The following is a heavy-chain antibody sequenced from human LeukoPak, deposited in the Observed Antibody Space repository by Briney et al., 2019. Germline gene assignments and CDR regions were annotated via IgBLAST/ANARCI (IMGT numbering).Heavy chain of an antibody. V-gene: IGHV4-34*01. CDR3: ARIPRTVAGTFKQFDY. CDR2: INHSGST. Sequence: SETLSLTCAAYGGSFSGYYWSWIRQPPGKGLEWIGEINHSGSTNYNPSLKSRVTISVDTSKNQFSLKLSSVTAADTAVYYCARIPRTVAGTFKQFDYWGQGTLVTVSS. D-gene: IGHD6-19*01. CDR1: GGSFSGYY. J-gene: IGHJ4*02.